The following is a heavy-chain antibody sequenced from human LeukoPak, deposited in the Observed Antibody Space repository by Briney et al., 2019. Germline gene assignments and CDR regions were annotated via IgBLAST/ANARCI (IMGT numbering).Heavy chain of an antibody. D-gene: IGHD5-12*01. CDR2: MSSSGGYT. CDR1: GFTFSSYA. Sequence: QSGGSLRLSCAASGFTFSSYAMTWVRQAPGKGLEWVSGMSSSGGYTYYADSVKGRFTISRDNSKDTLYLQMNSLRAEDTAIYYCAKVPIAVPTGGYFDYWGQGTLVTVSS. CDR3: AKVPIAVPTGGYFDY. V-gene: IGHV3-23*01. J-gene: IGHJ4*02.